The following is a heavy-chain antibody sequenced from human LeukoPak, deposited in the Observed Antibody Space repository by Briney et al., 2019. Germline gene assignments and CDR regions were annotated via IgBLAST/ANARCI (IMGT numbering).Heavy chain of an antibody. CDR1: GGSISSTNYY. D-gene: IGHD3-10*01. V-gene: IGHV4-39*01. CDR3: ARGDYYGSGSYYNSAFDI. J-gene: IGHJ3*02. Sequence: SETLSLTCTVSGGSISSTNYYWGWIRQPPGKGLEWIGSIYYSGSTYYNPSLKSRVTISVDTSKNQFSLKLNSVTAADTAVYYCARGDYYGSGSYYNSAFDIWGQGTMVTVSS. CDR2: IYYSGST.